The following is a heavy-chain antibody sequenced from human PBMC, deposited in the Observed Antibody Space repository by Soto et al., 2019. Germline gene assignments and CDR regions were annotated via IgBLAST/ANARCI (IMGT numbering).Heavy chain of an antibody. Sequence: QVQLVQSGAEVKKPGSSVKDSCKASGGTFSSYAISWVRQAPGQGLEWMGGIIPIFGTANYAQKFQGRVTITADESTSTAYMELSSLRSEDTAVYYCARGRPFSSGWDGYFDYWGQGTLVTVSS. CDR2: IIPIFGTA. CDR1: GGTFSSYA. CDR3: ARGRPFSSGWDGYFDY. J-gene: IGHJ4*02. D-gene: IGHD6-19*01. V-gene: IGHV1-69*12.